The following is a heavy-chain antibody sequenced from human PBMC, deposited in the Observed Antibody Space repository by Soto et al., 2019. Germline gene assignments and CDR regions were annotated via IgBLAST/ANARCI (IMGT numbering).Heavy chain of an antibody. J-gene: IGHJ2*01. CDR3: ARWKTGNYWYFDL. Sequence: QVQLVQSGAEVKKPGASVKVSCKASGYTFTSYYMHWVRQAPGQGLELKGIINPSGGSTSYAQKFQGRVTMTRDTSTSTVYMELSSLRSEDTAVYYCARWKTGNYWYFDLWGRGTLVTVSS. CDR1: GYTFTSYY. D-gene: IGHD7-27*01. CDR2: INPSGGST. V-gene: IGHV1-46*01.